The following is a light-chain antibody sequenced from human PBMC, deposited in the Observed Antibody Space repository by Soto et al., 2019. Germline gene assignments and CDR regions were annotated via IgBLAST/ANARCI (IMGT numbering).Light chain of an antibody. CDR2: GAS. CDR1: QNVDSNY. Sequence: EIGLTQSPGTLSLSPGERATLSCRASQNVDSNYLAWYQQKPGQAPRLLIYGASGRATGIPDRFSGSGSGTDFTLTISRLEPEDFAVYYCQQYTSSLITFGQGTRLEI. CDR3: QQYTSSLIT. J-gene: IGKJ5*01. V-gene: IGKV3-20*01.